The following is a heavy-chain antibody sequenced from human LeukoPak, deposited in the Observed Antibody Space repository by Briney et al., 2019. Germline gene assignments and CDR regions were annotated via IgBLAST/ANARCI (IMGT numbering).Heavy chain of an antibody. J-gene: IGHJ4*02. CDR3: ARGPLRWETTYYFDY. Sequence: ASVKVSCKASGYTFTSYAMHWVRQAPGQRLEWMGWINAGNGNTKYSQKFQGRVTITRDTSASTAYMGLSSLRSEDTAVYYCARGPLRWETTYYFDYWGQGTLVTVSS. CDR1: GYTFTSYA. CDR2: INAGNGNT. V-gene: IGHV1-3*01. D-gene: IGHD4-23*01.